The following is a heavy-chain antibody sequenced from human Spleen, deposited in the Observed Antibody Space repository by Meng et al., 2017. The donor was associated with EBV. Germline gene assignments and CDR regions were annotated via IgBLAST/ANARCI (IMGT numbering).Heavy chain of an antibody. D-gene: IGHD5-12*01. J-gene: IGHJ4*02. V-gene: IGHV1-69*17. Sequence: QVPLVQSGSELAKPGASVKVSCKVSGYTFTTYAIHWVRQAPGQGLEWMGEITPLYGIANYAEKFQGRVTITADTSTSSAYMELSSLTSDDTAVYYCVRDLWLRFGDCVWGQGTLVTVSS. CDR1: GYTFTTYA. CDR3: VRDLWLRFGDCV. CDR2: ITPLYGIA.